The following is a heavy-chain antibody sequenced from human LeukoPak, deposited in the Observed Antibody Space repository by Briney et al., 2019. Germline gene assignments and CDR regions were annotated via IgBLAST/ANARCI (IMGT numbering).Heavy chain of an antibody. CDR3: ISGFCSSASCYA. D-gene: IGHD2-2*01. V-gene: IGHV3-15*01. CDR1: GFTFTNAW. J-gene: IGHJ4*02. Sequence: GGSLRLSCEASGFTFTNAWMSWVRQAPGKGLEGGGRIRRKTDGGTADYAAPVMGRFTISRDDSNNTLYLQMNSLKTEDTAVYYCISGFCSSASCYAWGRGTLVIVSS. CDR2: IRRKTDGGTA.